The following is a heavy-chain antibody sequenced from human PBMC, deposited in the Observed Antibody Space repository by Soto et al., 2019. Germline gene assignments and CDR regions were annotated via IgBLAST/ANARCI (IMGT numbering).Heavy chain of an antibody. CDR3: SRDVVVGAKALNY. Sequence: EVQLVESGGGLVQPGGSLRLSCAASGFTFSNYWMTWVRHAPGKGLEWVANIKEDGSEKHYVDSVKGRFTISRDNAKNSLYLQMNSLRVEDTAVYFCSRDVVVGAKALNYWGQGALVTVSS. J-gene: IGHJ4*02. CDR2: IKEDGSEK. CDR1: GFTFSNYW. D-gene: IGHD2-15*01. V-gene: IGHV3-7*01.